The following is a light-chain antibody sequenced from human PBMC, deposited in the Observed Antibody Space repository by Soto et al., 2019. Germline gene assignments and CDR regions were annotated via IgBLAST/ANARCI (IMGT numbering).Light chain of an antibody. CDR2: QDS. J-gene: IGLJ2*01. CDR1: KLGDKY. V-gene: IGLV3-1*01. Sequence: SYELTQPPSVSVSPGQTASITCSGDKLGDKYACWYQQKPGQSPVLVIYQDSKRPSGIPERFSGSNSGNTATLTISGTQAMDEADYYCQACDSEDVVFGGGTKLTVL. CDR3: QACDSEDVV.